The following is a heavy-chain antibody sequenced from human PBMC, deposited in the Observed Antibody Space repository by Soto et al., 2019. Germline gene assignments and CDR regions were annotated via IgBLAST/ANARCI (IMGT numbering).Heavy chain of an antibody. Sequence: SLRLSCAASGFTFSSYSMNWVRQAPGKGLEWVSYISSSGSTIYYADSVKGRFTISRDNAKNSLYLQMNSLRAEDTAVYYCARDRMGSGWNAFDIWGQGTMVTVSS. CDR3: ARDRMGSGWNAFDI. CDR1: GFTFSSYS. D-gene: IGHD6-19*01. V-gene: IGHV3-48*04. J-gene: IGHJ3*02. CDR2: ISSSGSTI.